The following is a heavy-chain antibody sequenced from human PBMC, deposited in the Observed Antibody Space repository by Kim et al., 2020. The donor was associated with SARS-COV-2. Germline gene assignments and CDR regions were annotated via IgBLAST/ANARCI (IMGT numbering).Heavy chain of an antibody. CDR1: GFTFTNYA. Sequence: GGSLRLSCAASGFTFTNYAMSWVRQAPGEGLEWVSTISGSGGGTYYADSVKGRFTISRDNSKDTLYLQMNSLRAEDTAIYYCSKDKIGGGSNYDYWGQGNLVTVSS. J-gene: IGHJ4*02. D-gene: IGHD1-26*01. V-gene: IGHV3-23*01. CDR2: ISGSGGGT. CDR3: SKDKIGGGSNYDY.